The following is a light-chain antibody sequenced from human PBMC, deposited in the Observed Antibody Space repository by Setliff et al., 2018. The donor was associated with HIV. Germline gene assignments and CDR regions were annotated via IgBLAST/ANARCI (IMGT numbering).Light chain of an antibody. CDR1: SSDVGGYSH. V-gene: IGLV2-11*01. J-gene: IGLJ1*01. CDR2: DVS. CDR3: CSYAGSYTSGV. Sequence: QSVLTQPASVSGSPGQSITISCTGTSSDVGGYSHVSWYQQHPGKAPKLMIYDVSKRPSGVPDRFSGSKSGNTASLTISGLQAEDEADYYCCSYAGSYTSGVFGTGTKVTVL.